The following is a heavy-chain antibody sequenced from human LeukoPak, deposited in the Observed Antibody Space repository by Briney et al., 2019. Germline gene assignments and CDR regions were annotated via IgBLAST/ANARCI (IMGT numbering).Heavy chain of an antibody. CDR2: ISSSSRTV. Sequence: PGGSLRLSCATSGFIFSTYDMNWVRQAPGKGLEWVSYISSSSRTVYYADSVKGRFTISRDNAKNSLYLQMISLRAEDTAVYYCARDQVRGVIDNPFDYWGQGTLVTVSS. J-gene: IGHJ4*02. CDR3: ARDQVRGVIDNPFDY. V-gene: IGHV3-48*01. CDR1: GFIFSTYD. D-gene: IGHD3-10*01.